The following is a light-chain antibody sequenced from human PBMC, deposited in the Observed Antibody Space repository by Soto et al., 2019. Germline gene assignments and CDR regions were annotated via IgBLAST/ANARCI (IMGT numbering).Light chain of an antibody. CDR3: ATWDDSLNSWV. CDR2: SNN. CDR1: SSNIGSNS. Sequence: QSVLTQPPSASGTPGQRVTISCSGSSSNIGSNSVNWYQHLPGTAPKLLLYSNNQRPSGVPGRFSGSESGTSVSLAISGLHSEDEADYYCATWDDSLNSWVFGGGTKVTVL. J-gene: IGLJ3*02. V-gene: IGLV1-44*01.